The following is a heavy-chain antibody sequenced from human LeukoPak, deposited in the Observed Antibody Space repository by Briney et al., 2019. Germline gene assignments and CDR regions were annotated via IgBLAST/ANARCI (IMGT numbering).Heavy chain of an antibody. CDR1: GGSISSRSYF. CDR3: ARGSSSNSWYFDY. V-gene: IGHV4-39*07. Sequence: SETLSLTCTVSGGSISSRSYFWAWIRQPPGKGLEWIGSMYHSGSTHYNPSLTSRVTISVDTSKNQFSLQLNSVTPEDTAVYYCARGSSSNSWYFDYWGQGTLVTVSS. D-gene: IGHD6-13*01. CDR2: MYHSGST. J-gene: IGHJ4*02.